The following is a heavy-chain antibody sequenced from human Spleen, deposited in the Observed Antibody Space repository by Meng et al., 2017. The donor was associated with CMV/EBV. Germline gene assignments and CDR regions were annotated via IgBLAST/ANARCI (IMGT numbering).Heavy chain of an antibody. J-gene: IGHJ4*02. CDR2: INHSGST. CDR1: GGSFSGYY. Sequence: SETLSLTCAVYGGSFSGYYWSWIRQPPGKGLEWIGEINHSGSTNYNPSLKSRVTIAVDTSKTQFSLKLSSVTAADTAVYYCASGDCSTSSCYTYYFDYWGQGTLVTVSS. CDR3: ASGDCSTSSCYTYYFDY. V-gene: IGHV4-34*01. D-gene: IGHD2-2*02.